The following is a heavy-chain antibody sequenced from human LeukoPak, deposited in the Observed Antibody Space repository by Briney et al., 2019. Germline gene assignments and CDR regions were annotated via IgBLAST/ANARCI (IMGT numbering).Heavy chain of an antibody. CDR3: ARGWGGASYDMDV. Sequence: PSETLSLTCTVSGGSISSSSYYWGWIRQPPGKGLEWIGSIYYSGSTYYNPSLKSRLTISLDTSKNQFSLKLTSVTAADTAMYHRARGWGGASYDMDVWGKGTSVTIP. CDR1: GGSISSSSYY. CDR2: IYYSGST. V-gene: IGHV4-39*07. D-gene: IGHD3-16*01. J-gene: IGHJ6*03.